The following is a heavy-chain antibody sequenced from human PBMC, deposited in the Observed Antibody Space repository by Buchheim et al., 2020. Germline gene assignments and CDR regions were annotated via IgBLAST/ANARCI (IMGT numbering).Heavy chain of an antibody. CDR1: GGSISSSSYY. CDR2: VFYGGST. V-gene: IGHV4-39*07. J-gene: IGHJ5*02. Sequence: QLQLQESGPGLVKPSETLSLTCTVSGGSISSSSYYWGWIRQPPGMGLEWIGSVFYGGSTYQNPSLQSRVTMSVDTSKNQFSLKLSSVTAADTAVYYCATDGTTHYFDPWGQGTL. D-gene: IGHD1-7*01. CDR3: ATDGTTHYFDP.